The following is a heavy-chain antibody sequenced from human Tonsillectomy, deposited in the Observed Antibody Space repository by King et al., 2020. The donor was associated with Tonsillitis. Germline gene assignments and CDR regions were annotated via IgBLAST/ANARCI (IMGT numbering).Heavy chain of an antibody. CDR1: GYTFTSYG. D-gene: IGHD3-10*01. J-gene: IGHJ6*02. CDR3: ARVGVRGVNTDYYSYYGMDV. Sequence: QLVQSGAEVKKPGASVKVSCKASGYTFTSYGISWVRQAPGQGLEWMGWISAYNGNTNYAQKLQGRVTMTTDTSTSTAYMELRSLRSDDTAVYYCARVGVRGVNTDYYSYYGMDVWGQGTTVTVSS. V-gene: IGHV1-18*04. CDR2: ISAYNGNT.